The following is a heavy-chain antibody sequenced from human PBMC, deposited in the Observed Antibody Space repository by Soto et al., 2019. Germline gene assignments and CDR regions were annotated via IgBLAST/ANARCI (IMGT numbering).Heavy chain of an antibody. CDR3: AREGPPNYDFWSGSLDY. CDR2: IKQDGSEK. D-gene: IGHD3-3*01. V-gene: IGHV3-7*05. J-gene: IGHJ4*02. CDR1: GFTFSSYW. Sequence: GGSLRLSCAASGFTFSSYWMSWVRQAPGKGLEWVANIKQDGSEKYYVDSVKGRFTISRDNAKNSLYLQMNSLRAEDTAVYYCAREGPPNYDFWSGSLDYWGQGTLVTVSS.